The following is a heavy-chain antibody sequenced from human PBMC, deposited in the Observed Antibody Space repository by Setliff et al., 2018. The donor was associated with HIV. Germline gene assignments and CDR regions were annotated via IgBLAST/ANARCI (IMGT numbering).Heavy chain of an antibody. V-gene: IGHV4-4*02. J-gene: IGHJ4*02. D-gene: IGHD3-3*01. CDR3: AGSNNFWSGLDY. Sequence: SETLSLTCAVSGGSSSSRNWWGWVRQPPGKGLEWIGEIYHSGSTNYNASLKSRVTISVDKSKNQFSLKLSSVTAADTAVYYCAGSNNFWSGLDYWGQGTLVTVSS. CDR1: GGSSSSRNW. CDR2: IYHSGST.